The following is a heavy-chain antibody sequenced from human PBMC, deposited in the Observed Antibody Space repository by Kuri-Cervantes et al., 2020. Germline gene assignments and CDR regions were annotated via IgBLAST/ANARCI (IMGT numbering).Heavy chain of an antibody. J-gene: IGHJ4*02. CDR2: IYSGGST. CDR3: ARSQVGPHYYLDY. V-gene: IGHV3-66*01. D-gene: IGHD2-2*01. CDR1: GFTVSSNY. Sequence: GESLKISCAASGFTVSSNYMSWVRQAPGKGLEWVSVIYSGGSTYYADSVKGRFTISRDNSKNTLYLQMGSLRADDMAVYYCARSQVGPHYYLDYWGQGTLVTVSS.